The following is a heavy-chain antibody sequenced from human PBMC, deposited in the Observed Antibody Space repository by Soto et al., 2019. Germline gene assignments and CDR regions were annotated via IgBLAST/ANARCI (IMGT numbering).Heavy chain of an antibody. CDR2: IYYSGST. CDR3: ARDRDYYGSGTGGGFDP. J-gene: IGHJ5*02. CDR1: GGSISSGDYY. V-gene: IGHV4-30-4*01. Sequence: QVQLQESGPGLVKPSQTLSLTCTVSGGSISSGDYYWSWIRQPPGKGLEWIGYIYYSGSTYYNPSLKSRVTISVDTSKNQFSLKLSSVTAADTAVYYCARDRDYYGSGTGGGFDPWGQGTLVTVSS. D-gene: IGHD3-10*01.